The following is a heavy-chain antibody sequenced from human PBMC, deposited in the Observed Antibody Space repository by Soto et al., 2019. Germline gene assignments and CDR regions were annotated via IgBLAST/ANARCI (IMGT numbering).Heavy chain of an antibody. CDR1: GGSISSDDFF. J-gene: IGHJ6*02. Sequence: QVQLQASGPGLVKPSETLSLSCNVSGGSISSDDFFWSWVRQHPARGLEWIGYIYHSGTTYYNPSLQSRITISVDTSKNQFSLKLRSVTAADTAVYFCARDEDHGSGHSGGMDVWGQGTAVTVS. CDR3: ARDEDHGSGHSGGMDV. V-gene: IGHV4-31*03. D-gene: IGHD3-10*01. CDR2: IYHSGTT.